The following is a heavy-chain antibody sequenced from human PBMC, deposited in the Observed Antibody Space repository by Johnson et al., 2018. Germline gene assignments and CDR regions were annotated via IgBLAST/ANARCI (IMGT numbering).Heavy chain of an antibody. J-gene: IGHJ3*02. Sequence: QVQLQESGPGLVKPSQTLSLTCPVSGGSVTSSDYYWSWIRQPPGRGLAWLGYLYYSGNAYYTPSLKIRVTISVDTSKTPFSLNLSSVPAADTAVYPCATIPGNDAFDIWGQGTVVTVSS. CDR2: LYYSGNA. CDR1: GGSVTSSDYY. CDR3: ATIPGNDAFDI. D-gene: IGHD1-14*01. V-gene: IGHV4-30-4*01.